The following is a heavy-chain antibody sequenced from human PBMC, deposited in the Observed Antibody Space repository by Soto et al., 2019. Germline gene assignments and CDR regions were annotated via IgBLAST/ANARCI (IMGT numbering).Heavy chain of an antibody. Sequence: EVQLVESGGGLVQPGGSLRLSCEASRYTFSFDWMTWVRQAPGKGPEWVANIKKGGNEMYYMDSVKGRITISRDSVKNSVFLQITRPRAEDTAVSYCSSGDHLDYWGQGTLVTVSS. CDR3: SSGDHLDY. CDR1: RYTFSFDW. CDR2: IKKGGNEM. V-gene: IGHV3-7*03. J-gene: IGHJ4*02.